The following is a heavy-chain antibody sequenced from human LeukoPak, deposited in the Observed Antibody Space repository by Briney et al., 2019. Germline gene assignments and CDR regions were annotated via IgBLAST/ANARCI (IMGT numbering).Heavy chain of an antibody. J-gene: IGHJ3*02. D-gene: IGHD6-13*01. V-gene: IGHV5-51*01. Sequence: GESLKISCKGSGYSFTSYWIDWVRQMPGEGLEWMGIIYPGDSDTIYSPSFQGQVTISADKSISTAYLQWSSLKASDTAMYYCARERGMAGDEDAFDIWGQGTMVTVSS. CDR1: GYSFTSYW. CDR2: IYPGDSDT. CDR3: ARERGMAGDEDAFDI.